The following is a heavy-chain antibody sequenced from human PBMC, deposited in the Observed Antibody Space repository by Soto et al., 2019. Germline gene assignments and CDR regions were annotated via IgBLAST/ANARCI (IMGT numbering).Heavy chain of an antibody. CDR3: ARDWGSGSPGYYGMDV. J-gene: IGHJ6*02. Sequence: GGSLRLSCAASGFTVSSNYMSWVRQAPGKGLEWVSVIYSGGSTYYADSVKGRFTISRDNSKNTLYLQMNSLRAEDTAVYYCARDWGSGSPGYYGMDVWGQGTTVTVSS. CDR2: IYSGGST. CDR1: GFTVSSNY. V-gene: IGHV3-53*01. D-gene: IGHD3-16*01.